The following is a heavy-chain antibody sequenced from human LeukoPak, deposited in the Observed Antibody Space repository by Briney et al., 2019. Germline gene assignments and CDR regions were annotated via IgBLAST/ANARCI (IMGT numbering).Heavy chain of an antibody. D-gene: IGHD4-17*01. J-gene: IGHJ4*02. CDR3: AKGILRYGDYPN. CDR2: VKDDGIST. V-gene: IGHV3-74*01. CDR1: GFTFTKFW. Sequence: GGSLRLSCAASGFTFTKFWMHWVRQAPGRGLVWVSRVKDDGISTLYADSVKGRFTISRDNSKNTLYLQMNSLRAEDTAVYYCAKGILRYGDYPNWGQGTLVTVSS.